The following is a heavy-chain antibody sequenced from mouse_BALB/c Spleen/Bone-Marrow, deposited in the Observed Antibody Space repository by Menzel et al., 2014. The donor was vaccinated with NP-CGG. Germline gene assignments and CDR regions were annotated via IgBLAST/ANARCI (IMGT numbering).Heavy chain of an antibody. J-gene: IGHJ2*01. CDR3: ARRGGYDY. V-gene: IGHV1-22*01. D-gene: IGHD1-2*01. CDR2: INPNNGGT. Sequence: VQLQQSGPELVKPGPSVKISCKTSGYTFTEYTMHWVKQSHGKSLEWIGSINPNNGGTSYNQKFKGKATLTVDKSSSTAHMELRSLTSEDSAVYYCARRGGYDYWGQGTTLTVSS. CDR1: GYTFTEYT.